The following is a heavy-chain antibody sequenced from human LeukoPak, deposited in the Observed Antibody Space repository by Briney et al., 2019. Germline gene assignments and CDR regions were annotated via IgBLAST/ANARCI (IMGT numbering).Heavy chain of an antibody. J-gene: IGHJ4*02. CDR3: ARDSYHGSGGYQDIGGRFDY. CDR1: GFPFTDFS. Sequence: GGSLRLSCAASGFPFTDFSMDWVRQAPGKGLEWVAYISSSSSIIFYADSVKGRFTISRDNAKNSLYLQMNGLRDQDTAVYYCARDSYHGSGGYQDIGGRFDYWGQGTLVTVSS. V-gene: IGHV3-48*02. D-gene: IGHD3-10*01. CDR2: ISSSSSII.